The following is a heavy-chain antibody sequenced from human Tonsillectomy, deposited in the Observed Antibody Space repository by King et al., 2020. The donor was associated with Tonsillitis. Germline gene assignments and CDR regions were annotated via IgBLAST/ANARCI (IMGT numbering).Heavy chain of an antibody. V-gene: IGHV2-70*11. CDR2: IDWDDDK. Sequence: VTLQESGPALVKPTQTLTLTCTFSGFSLSTSGMCVSWIRQPPGKALEWLARIDWDDDKYYSTSLKTRLTISKDTSKKQVVLTMTNMDPVDTATYYCTRIRVSQQLFDYWGQGTLVTVSS. J-gene: IGHJ4*02. CDR1: GFSLSTSGMC. CDR3: TRIRVSQQLFDY. D-gene: IGHD6-13*01.